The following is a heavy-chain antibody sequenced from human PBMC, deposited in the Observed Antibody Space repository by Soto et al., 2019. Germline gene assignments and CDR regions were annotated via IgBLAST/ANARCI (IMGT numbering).Heavy chain of an antibody. CDR1: GGTFSSYA. D-gene: IGHD6-13*01. Sequence: QVQLVQSGAEVKKPGSSVKVSCKASGGTFSSYAISWVRQAPGQGLEWMGGIIPIFGTANYAQKFQGRVTMSADEFTSTAYVELSSLRSEDTAVYFCAIWTTGYSSSSVLPYYFDYFCQRTLVTVSS. J-gene: IGHJ4*02. CDR3: AIWTTGYSSSSVLPYYFDY. CDR2: IIPIFGTA. V-gene: IGHV1-69*12.